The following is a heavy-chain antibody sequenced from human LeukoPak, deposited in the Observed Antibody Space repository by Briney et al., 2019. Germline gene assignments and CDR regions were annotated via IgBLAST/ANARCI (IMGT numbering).Heavy chain of an antibody. CDR1: GYTFISHA. J-gene: IGHJ4*02. V-gene: IGHV1-3*04. CDR3: AREDCSSTSCYLDY. CDR2: INTGNGNT. Sequence: ASVKVSCKASGYTFISHAMHWVRQAPGQRLEWMGWINTGNGNTKYSQKFQGRVTITRDTSASTAYMELSSLRSEDTAVYYCAREDCSSTSCYLDYWGQGTLVTVSS. D-gene: IGHD2-2*01.